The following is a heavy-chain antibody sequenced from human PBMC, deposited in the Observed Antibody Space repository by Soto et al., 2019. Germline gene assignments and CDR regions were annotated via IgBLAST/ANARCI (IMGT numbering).Heavy chain of an antibody. CDR1: GFTLSSYW. V-gene: IGHV3-7*03. CDR2: IEDDGREI. D-gene: IGHD5-12*01. CDR3: ARHRVGYRDVES. J-gene: IGHJ5*02. Sequence: EVQLAESGGGVVQPGGSPRLSCAASGFTLSSYWMSWLRQAPGKGLEWVANIEDDGREINYVDSVKGRFTISRDNAKNSVFLQMNSLRAEDTAVYYCARHRVGYRDVESWGQGTLVTVSS.